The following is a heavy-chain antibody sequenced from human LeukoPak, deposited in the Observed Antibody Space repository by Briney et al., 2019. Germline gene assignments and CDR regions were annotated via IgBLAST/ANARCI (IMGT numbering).Heavy chain of an antibody. Sequence: SSGTLSLTCAVSGGSISSSNWWSWVRQPPGKGLEWIGEIYHSGSTNYNPSLKSRVTISVDKSKNQFSLKLSSVTAADTAVYYCARTRDDSSGYSIGDWGQGTLVTVSS. V-gene: IGHV4-4*02. CDR3: ARTRDDSSGYSIGD. D-gene: IGHD3-22*01. CDR1: GGSISSSNW. CDR2: IYHSGST. J-gene: IGHJ4*02.